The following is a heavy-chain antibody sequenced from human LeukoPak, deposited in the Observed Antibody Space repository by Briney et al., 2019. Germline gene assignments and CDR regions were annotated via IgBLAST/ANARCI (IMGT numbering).Heavy chain of an antibody. CDR3: ARERYYDYVWGSYPLA. CDR2: IYSGGST. V-gene: IGHV3-53*01. J-gene: IGHJ5*02. Sequence: GGSLRLSCAASSFTVGSNYMSWVRQAPGKGLEWVSVIYSGGSTYYADSVKGRFTISRDNSKNTLYLQMNSLRAEDTAVYYCARERYYDYVWGSYPLAWGQGTLVTVSS. CDR1: SFTVGSNY. D-gene: IGHD3-16*01.